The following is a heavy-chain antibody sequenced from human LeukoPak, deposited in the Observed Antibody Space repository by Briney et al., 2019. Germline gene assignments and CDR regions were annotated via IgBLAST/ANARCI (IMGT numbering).Heavy chain of an antibody. Sequence: GGSLRLSCAASGFTFDDYTMHWVRQAPGKGLEWVSLISWGGGSTYYADSVKGRFTISRDNSKNSLYLQMNSLRTEDTALYYCAKDRNRYSSSWPLIDYWGQGTLVTVSS. CDR3: AKDRNRYSSSWPLIDY. CDR1: GFTFDDYT. D-gene: IGHD6-13*01. V-gene: IGHV3-43*01. J-gene: IGHJ4*02. CDR2: ISWGGGST.